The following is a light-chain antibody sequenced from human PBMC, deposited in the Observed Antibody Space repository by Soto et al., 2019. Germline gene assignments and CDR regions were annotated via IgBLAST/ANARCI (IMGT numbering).Light chain of an antibody. V-gene: IGKV3-20*01. Sequence: EVVLTQSPGTLSLSPGERATLSCRASQSVNNNYLAWYQQKPGQAPRLLIFGASSRATGIPDRFSGSGSGTDFTLTISRLEPEDFAEYYYQQYGTPWWTFGQGTKVEIK. J-gene: IGKJ1*01. CDR1: QSVNNNY. CDR2: GAS. CDR3: QQYGTPWWT.